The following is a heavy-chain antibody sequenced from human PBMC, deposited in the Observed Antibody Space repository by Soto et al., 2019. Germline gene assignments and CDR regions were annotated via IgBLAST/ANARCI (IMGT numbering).Heavy chain of an antibody. CDR2: INAGNGNT. CDR3: ARRGGHYYGSGSYWGPYYYYGMDV. J-gene: IGHJ6*02. CDR1: GYTFTSYA. D-gene: IGHD3-10*01. Sequence: QVQLVQSGAEVKKPGASVKVSCKASGYTFTSYAMHWVRQAPGQRLEWMGWINAGNGNTKYSQKFQGRVTITRDTSASTAYMELSSLRSEDTAVYYCARRGGHYYGSGSYWGPYYYYGMDVWGQGTTVTVSS. V-gene: IGHV1-3*01.